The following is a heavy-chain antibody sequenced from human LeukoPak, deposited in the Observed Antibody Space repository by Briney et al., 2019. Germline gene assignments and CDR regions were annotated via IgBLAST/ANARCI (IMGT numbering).Heavy chain of an antibody. V-gene: IGHV1-69*05. D-gene: IGHD6-13*01. CDR2: ITPIFGTA. J-gene: IGHJ4*02. CDR1: GGTFSSYA. Sequence: SVKVSCKASGGTFSSYAISWVRQAPGQGLEWMGGITPIFGTANYAQKFQGRVTITTDESTSTAYMELSSLRSEDTAVYYCARVGYSSSWYYDYWGQGTLVTVSS. CDR3: ARVGYSSSWYYDY.